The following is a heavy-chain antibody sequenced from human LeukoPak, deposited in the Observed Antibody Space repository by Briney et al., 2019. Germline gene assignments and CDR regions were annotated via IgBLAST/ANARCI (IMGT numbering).Heavy chain of an antibody. CDR1: GGSVSSVSHY. Sequence: SETLSLTCSVSGGSVSSVSHYWSWLRQPPGKGLEWIGYIYYSGSTNYNPFLKSRVTISVDTSKNQFSLKLSSVTAADTAVYYCARKYYYDNSFDYWGQGALVPVSS. J-gene: IGHJ4*02. CDR2: IYYSGST. D-gene: IGHD3-22*01. V-gene: IGHV4-61*01. CDR3: ARKYYYDNSFDY.